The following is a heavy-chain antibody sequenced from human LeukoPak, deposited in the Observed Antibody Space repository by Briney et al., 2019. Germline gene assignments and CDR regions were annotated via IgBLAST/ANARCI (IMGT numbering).Heavy chain of an antibody. J-gene: IGHJ4*02. CDR1: GFTFSSYG. V-gene: IGHV3-30*03. D-gene: IGHD3-10*01. Sequence: GGSLRLSCAASGFTFSSYGMHWVRQAPGKGLEWVAVISYDGSNKYYADSVKGRFTISRDNSKNTLYLQMNSLRAEDTAVYYCARDRANYYGSGRGPGVTDYWGQGTLVTVSS. CDR3: ARDRANYYGSGRGPGVTDY. CDR2: ISYDGSNK.